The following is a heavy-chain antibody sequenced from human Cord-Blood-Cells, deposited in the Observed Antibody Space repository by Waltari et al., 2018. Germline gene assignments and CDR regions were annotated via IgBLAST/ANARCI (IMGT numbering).Heavy chain of an antibody. CDR2: MNPNSGNT. CDR1: GYTFTSYD. J-gene: IGHJ6*02. D-gene: IGHD6-6*01. Sequence: QVLLVQCGAEVKKLGASLKVSSKASGYTFTSYDINWVRQATGQGLEWMGWMNPNSGNTGYAQKFQGRVTMTRNTSISTAYMELSSLRSEDTAVYYCAREYSSSSRGYYYGMDVWGQGTTVTDS. V-gene: IGHV1-8*01. CDR3: AREYSSSSRGYYYGMDV.